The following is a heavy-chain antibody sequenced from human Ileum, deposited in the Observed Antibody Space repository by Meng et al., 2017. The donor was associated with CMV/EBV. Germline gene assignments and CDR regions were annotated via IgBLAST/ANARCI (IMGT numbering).Heavy chain of an antibody. J-gene: IGHJ5*02. CDR2: IYYSGST. Sequence: SGSSSYDWGWIRQPPGKGLEWIGSIYYSGSTYYNPSLKSRVTISVDTSKNQFSLKLSSVTAADTAVYYCASIFRYDSSGYHFNWFDPWGQGTLVTVSS. CDR3: ASIFRYDSSGYHFNWFDP. D-gene: IGHD3-22*01. V-gene: IGHV4-39*07. CDR1: SGSSSYD.